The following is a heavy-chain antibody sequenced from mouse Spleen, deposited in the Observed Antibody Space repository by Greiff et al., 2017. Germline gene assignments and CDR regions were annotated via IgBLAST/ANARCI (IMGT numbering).Heavy chain of an antibody. CDR2: IDPETGGT. J-gene: IGHJ1*01. CDR1: GYTFTDYE. V-gene: IGHV1-15*01. CDR3: TREVNWYVDV. Sequence: VQLQESGAELVRPGASVTLSCKASGYTFTDYEMHWVKQTPVHGLEWIGAIDPETGGTAYNQKFKGKAILTADKSSSTAYMELRSLTSEDSAVYYCTREVNWYVDVWGAGTTVTVSS. D-gene: IGHD2-2*01.